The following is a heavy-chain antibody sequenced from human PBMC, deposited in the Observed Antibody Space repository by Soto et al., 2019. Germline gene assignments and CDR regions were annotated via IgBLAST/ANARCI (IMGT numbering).Heavy chain of an antibody. Sequence: EVHLLESGGGVVQPGKSLKISCATSGFAFSDYPMTWVRQPPGQGLEWVSGISASGEKPYYADSVKGRFTISRDNSKNTLSLQMNSLRVEDTGIYYCANLEWLEFGGDYWGQGTLVTVSS. CDR3: ANLEWLEFGGDY. J-gene: IGHJ4*02. V-gene: IGHV3-23*01. CDR2: ISASGEKP. CDR1: GFAFSDYP. D-gene: IGHD6-19*01.